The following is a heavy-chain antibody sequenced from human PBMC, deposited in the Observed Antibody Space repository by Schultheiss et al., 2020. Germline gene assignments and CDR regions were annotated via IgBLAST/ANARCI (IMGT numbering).Heavy chain of an antibody. Sequence: QTLSLTCTVSGGSISSYYWSWIRQPPGKALEWLIVIYWDDDRRYSPSLKTRLTISKDTSKNQVVLTMTNMDPVDTATYYCARTPRSLWAFDIWGQGTMVTVSS. V-gene: IGHV2-70*01. CDR2: IYWDDDR. CDR3: ARTPRSLWAFDI. CDR1: GGSISSYY. J-gene: IGHJ3*02. D-gene: IGHD2-21*01.